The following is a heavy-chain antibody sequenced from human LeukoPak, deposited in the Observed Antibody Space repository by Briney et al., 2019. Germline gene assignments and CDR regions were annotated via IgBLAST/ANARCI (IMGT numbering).Heavy chain of an antibody. Sequence: GGSLRLSCAASGFTFSSYSMNWVRQAPGEGLEWVSYISGSSSSVFYADSVKGRLTISRDNAKNSLYLQMNSLRAEDTAVYYCARDCYGDYSFDYWGQGTLVTVSS. J-gene: IGHJ4*02. D-gene: IGHD4-17*01. CDR3: ARDCYGDYSFDY. V-gene: IGHV3-48*01. CDR1: GFTFSSYS. CDR2: ISGSSSSV.